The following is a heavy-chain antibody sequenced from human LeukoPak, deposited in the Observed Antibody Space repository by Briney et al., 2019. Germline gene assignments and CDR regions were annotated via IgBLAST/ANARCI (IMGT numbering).Heavy chain of an antibody. CDR1: AGSFSGYY. CDR3: AREGLVIISFDY. CDR2: IKHSGNT. J-gene: IGHJ4*02. Sequence: SETLSLTCAVDAGSFSGYYWSWIRQSPGKGLEWNGEIKHSGNTNYNPSLKNRVTIPINTSQNQFSRKLRALTPSDRPRCHWAREGLVIISFDYWGKGTLVTVSS. V-gene: IGHV4-34*01. D-gene: IGHD3-9*01.